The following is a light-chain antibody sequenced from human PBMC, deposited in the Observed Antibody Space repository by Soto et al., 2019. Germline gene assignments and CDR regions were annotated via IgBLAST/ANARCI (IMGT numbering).Light chain of an antibody. CDR1: QGIRND. J-gene: IGKJ5*01. CDR2: AAA. Sequence: DIHITQSPSSLSASVGDRVTIPSRAGQGIRNDLVWYQQKPGKAPKRLIYAAASLQSGVASRFSGSGSGTEFTLIISSLQPEDFAAYYCLQHNSYPPTFGQGTRLEI. V-gene: IGKV1-17*01. CDR3: LQHNSYPPT.